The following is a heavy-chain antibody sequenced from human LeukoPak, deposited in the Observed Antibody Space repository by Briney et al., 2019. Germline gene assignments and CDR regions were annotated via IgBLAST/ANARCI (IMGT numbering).Heavy chain of an antibody. CDR3: AKGFRTARYCSGGSCLDY. CDR1: GFTFSSYG. V-gene: IGHV3-30*02. D-gene: IGHD2-15*01. J-gene: IGHJ4*02. Sequence: PGGSLGLSCAASGFTFSSYGMHWVRQAPGKGLEWVAFIRYDGSNKYYADSVKGRFTISRDNSKNTLYLQMNSLRAEDTAVYYCAKGFRTARYCSGGSCLDYWGQGTLVTVSS. CDR2: IRYDGSNK.